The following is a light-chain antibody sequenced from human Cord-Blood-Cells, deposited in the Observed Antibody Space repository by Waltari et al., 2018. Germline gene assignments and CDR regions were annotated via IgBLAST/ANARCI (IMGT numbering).Light chain of an antibody. CDR1: SGINVGTYR. J-gene: IGLJ2*01. Sequence: QAVLTQPSSLSASPGASASLTCTLRSGINVGTYRIYWYQQKPGSPPQYLLRYKSDSDKQQGSGVPSRFSGSKDASANAGIVLISGLQSEEEADYYCMIWHSSAVVFGGGTKLTVL. CDR2: YKSDSDK. CDR3: MIWHSSAVV. V-gene: IGLV5-45*02.